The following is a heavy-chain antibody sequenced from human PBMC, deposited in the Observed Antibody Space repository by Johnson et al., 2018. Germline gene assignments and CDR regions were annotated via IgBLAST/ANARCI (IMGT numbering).Heavy chain of an antibody. V-gene: IGHV3-11*04. J-gene: IGHJ6*03. CDR2: ISPGDSAI. Sequence: QVQLVQSGGGVVQPGGSLRLSCAASGFTVSDYYMSWIRQAPGKGPEWVSYISPGDSAISYTDSVKGRFTMSRDNAKNSQYLQMDSLRADDTAIYYCARARVRSSSCCYYYRDVWGEGTTVTVSS. D-gene: IGHD2-2*01. CDR1: GFTVSDYY. CDR3: ARARVRSSSCCYYYRDV.